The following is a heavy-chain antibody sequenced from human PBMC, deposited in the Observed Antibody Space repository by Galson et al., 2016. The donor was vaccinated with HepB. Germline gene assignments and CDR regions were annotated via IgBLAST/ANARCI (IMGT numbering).Heavy chain of an antibody. CDR3: ARLGRGYSYGYSDF. Sequence: LTCSVSGGSISSRSYYWGWIRQPPGKGLEWIGSIDYSGSTYYKSSLKSRLTISVDTSNNQFSLKLTSLTAADTAVYYCARLGRGYSYGYSDFWGQGTRVTVSS. J-gene: IGHJ4*02. CDR1: GGSISSRSYY. V-gene: IGHV4-39*01. CDR2: IDYSGST. D-gene: IGHD5-18*01.